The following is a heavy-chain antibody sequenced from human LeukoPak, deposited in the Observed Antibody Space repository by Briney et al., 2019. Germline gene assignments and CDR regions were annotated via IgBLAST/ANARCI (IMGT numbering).Heavy chain of an antibody. V-gene: IGHV3-7*01. J-gene: IGHJ6*02. CDR3: ARDREIAARLSYYYYYGMDV. Sequence: GGSLRLSCAASGFSFSTIYMSWVRQTPGQGLEWVANINVDGTAEYYVDSVKGRFTISRDNAKNSLYLQMNSLRDEDTAVYYCARDREIAARLSYYYYYGMDVWGQGTTVTVSS. CDR1: GFSFSTIY. D-gene: IGHD6-6*01. CDR2: INVDGTAE.